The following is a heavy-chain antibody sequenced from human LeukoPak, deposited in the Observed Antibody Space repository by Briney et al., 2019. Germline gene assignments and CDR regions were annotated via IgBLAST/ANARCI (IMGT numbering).Heavy chain of an antibody. V-gene: IGHV4-59*01. CDR1: GGSISSYY. CDR2: IYYSGST. D-gene: IGHD1-26*01. Sequence: PSETLSLTCTVSGGSISSYYWSWIRQPPGKGLEWIGYIYYSGSTNYNPSLKSRVTISVDTSKNQFSLKLSSVTAADTAVYYCARDNQVGATTGSWFDPWGQGTLVTVSS. J-gene: IGHJ5*02. CDR3: ARDNQVGATTGSWFDP.